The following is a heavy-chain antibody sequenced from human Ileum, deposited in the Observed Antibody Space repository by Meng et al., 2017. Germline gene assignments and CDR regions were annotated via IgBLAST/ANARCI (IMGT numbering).Heavy chain of an antibody. CDR1: GGPGSRSGYQ. D-gene: IGHD7-27*01. J-gene: IGHJ4*02. CDR2: AST. CDR3: ARDHWGSLDY. V-gene: IGHV4-61*08. Sequence: QGLPQVAGPGLLRPSCTLSLSFAGAGGPGSRSGYQWGWIRQPPGKGLEWIGYASTNYNPSLKSRVTISVDTSKNQFSLKLTSVTAADTAVYYCARDHWGSLDYWGQGVLVTVSS.